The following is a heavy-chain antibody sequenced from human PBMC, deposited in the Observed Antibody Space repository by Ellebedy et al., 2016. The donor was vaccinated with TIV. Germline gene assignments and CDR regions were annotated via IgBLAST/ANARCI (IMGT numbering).Heavy chain of an antibody. V-gene: IGHV1-46*04. CDR1: GGTFSSFA. D-gene: IGHD1-26*01. Sequence: AASVKVSCKASGGTFSSFAINWVRQAPGQGLEWMGIINPSGGSTSYAQKLQGRVTMTRDTSTSTVYMELSSLRSEDTAVYYCARDRGGVGATNGFDYWGQGTLVTVSS. J-gene: IGHJ4*02. CDR2: INPSGGST. CDR3: ARDRGGVGATNGFDY.